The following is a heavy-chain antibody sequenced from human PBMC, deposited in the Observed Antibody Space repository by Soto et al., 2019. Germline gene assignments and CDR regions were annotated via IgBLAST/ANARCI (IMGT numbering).Heavy chain of an antibody. J-gene: IGHJ4*02. CDR2: ISYSGTT. CDR1: GGSISSSGYY. Sequence: QLQLQESGPGLVKPSETLSLTCTVSGGSISSSGYYWDWIRQSPGKGLDWVGSISYSGTTYYNPSLKSRVTISVDTSKNQFSLKLSSVTAADTAVYFCARRDRVGTTGIDFWGQGTLVTVSS. D-gene: IGHD1-26*01. V-gene: IGHV4-39*01. CDR3: ARRDRVGTTGIDF.